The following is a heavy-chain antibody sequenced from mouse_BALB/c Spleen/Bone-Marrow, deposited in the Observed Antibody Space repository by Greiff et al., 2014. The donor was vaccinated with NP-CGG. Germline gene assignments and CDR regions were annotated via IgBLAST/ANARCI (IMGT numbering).Heavy chain of an antibody. J-gene: IGHJ1*01. CDR1: GYTFTNYD. CDR3: ARGGGSSGYFDV. Sequence: LQQFGPELVKPGALVKISCKASGYTFTNYDINWVKQRPGQGLEWIGWIYPGDGSTKYNERFKGKATLTADKSSSTAYMQLSSLASENSSVYFCARGGGSSGYFDVWGAGTTVTVPS. CDR2: IYPGDGST. D-gene: IGHD2-3*01. V-gene: IGHV1S33*01.